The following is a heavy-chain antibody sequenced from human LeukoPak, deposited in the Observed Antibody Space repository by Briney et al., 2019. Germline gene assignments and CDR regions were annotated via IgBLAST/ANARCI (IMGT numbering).Heavy chain of an antibody. D-gene: IGHD3-10*01. J-gene: IGHJ4*02. CDR3: AFQLLQKRNLDY. Sequence: SETLSLTCAVCGGSFSGYYWSWIRQPPGKGLEWIGEINHSGSTNYNPSLKSRVTISVDTSKNQFSLKLSSVTAADTAVYYCAFQLLQKRNLDYWGQGTLVTVSS. V-gene: IGHV4-34*01. CDR1: GGSFSGYY. CDR2: INHSGST.